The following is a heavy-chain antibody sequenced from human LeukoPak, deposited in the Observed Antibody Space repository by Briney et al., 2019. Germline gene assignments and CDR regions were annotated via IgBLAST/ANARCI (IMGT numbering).Heavy chain of an antibody. V-gene: IGHV4-59*01. CDR1: GSSISSYY. CDR2: IYYSGST. J-gene: IGHJ4*02. Sequence: SETLSLTCTVSGSSISSYYWSWIRQPPGKGLEWIGYIYYSGSTNYNPSLKSRVTISVDTSKNQFSLKLSSVTAADTAVYYCARQSTMVLIFDYWGQGTLVTVSS. D-gene: IGHD4/OR15-4a*01. CDR3: ARQSTMVLIFDY.